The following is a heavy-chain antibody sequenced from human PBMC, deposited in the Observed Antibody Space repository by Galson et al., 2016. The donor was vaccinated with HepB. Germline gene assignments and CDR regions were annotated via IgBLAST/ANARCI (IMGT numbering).Heavy chain of an antibody. CDR1: GFTLSSYA. D-gene: IGHD3-3*01. CDR2: ISGSGGTT. J-gene: IGHJ4*02. Sequence: SLRLSCAASGFTLSSYAMSWVRQAPGKGLEWVSVISGSGGTTYYADSVKGRFTISRDNSKNTLYLQMNSLGAEDTAVYYCAKDRRGRFLEWLSFFDYWGQGTLVTVSS. V-gene: IGHV3-23*01. CDR3: AKDRRGRFLEWLSFFDY.